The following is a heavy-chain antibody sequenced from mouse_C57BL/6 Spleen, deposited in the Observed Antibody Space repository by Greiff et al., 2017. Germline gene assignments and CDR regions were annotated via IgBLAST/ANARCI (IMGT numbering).Heavy chain of an antibody. V-gene: IGHV10-1*01. J-gene: IGHJ2*01. CDR3: VRQELGLDY. Sequence: EVQGVESGGGLVQPKGSLKLSCAASGFSFNTYAMNWVRQAPGKGLEWVARIRSKSNNYATYYADSVKDRFTFSRDDSESMLYLQMNNLKTEDTAMYYCVRQELGLDYWGQGTTLTVSS. CDR2: IRSKSNNYAT. CDR1: GFSFNTYA.